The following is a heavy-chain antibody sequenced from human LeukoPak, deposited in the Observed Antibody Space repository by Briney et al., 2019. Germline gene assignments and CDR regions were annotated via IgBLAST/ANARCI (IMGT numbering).Heavy chain of an antibody. V-gene: IGHV3-74*01. J-gene: IGHJ4*02. Sequence: GGSLRLSRAASGFAFSSLYMHWVRQAPGKGLVWVSRINIDGSSTTYPDSVKGRFTISRDNTKNTLYLQMNSLRAEDTAVYYCARAITLSRSPAYWGQGTLVTVSS. D-gene: IGHD1-14*01. CDR2: INIDGSST. CDR3: ARAITLSRSPAY. CDR1: GFAFSSLY.